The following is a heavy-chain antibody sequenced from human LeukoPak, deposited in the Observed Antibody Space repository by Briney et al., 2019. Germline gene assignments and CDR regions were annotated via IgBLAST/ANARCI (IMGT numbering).Heavy chain of an antibody. D-gene: IGHD3-3*01. CDR3: TRHKDDFWSGRYYYYMDV. V-gene: IGHV3-73*01. CDR2: IRSKANSYAT. CDR1: GFTFRGSA. J-gene: IGHJ6*03. Sequence: GGSLRLSCAASGFTFRGSAMHWVRQASGKGLEWVGRIRSKANSYATAYAASVKGRFTISRDDSKNTAYLQMNSLKTEDTAVYYCTRHKDDFWSGRYYYYMDVWGKGTTVTVSS.